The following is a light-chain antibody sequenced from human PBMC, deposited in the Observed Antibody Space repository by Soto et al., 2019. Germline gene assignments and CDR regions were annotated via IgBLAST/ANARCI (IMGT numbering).Light chain of an antibody. J-gene: IGKJ4*01. CDR2: AAS. CDR1: QGISNW. Sequence: DIQMTQSPSSVSASVGDRVTITCRASQGISNWLAWYQQQPGKAPKLLLYAASSLQSGVPSRFSGGGSGTHFTLIISSLQAEDFATYYCQQTNTFLPLTFGGGTKVEIK. CDR3: QQTNTFLPLT. V-gene: IGKV1-12*01.